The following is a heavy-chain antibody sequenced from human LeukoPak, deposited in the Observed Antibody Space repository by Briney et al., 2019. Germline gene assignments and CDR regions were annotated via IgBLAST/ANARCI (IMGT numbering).Heavy chain of an antibody. D-gene: IGHD3-10*01. CDR3: VLAGSGSYYFDY. CDR2: IYPGDSDT. V-gene: IGHV5-51*01. CDR1: GYRFTNYW. J-gene: IGHJ4*02. Sequence: TAGESLKISCKGFGYRFTNYWIGWVRQMPGKGLEWMGIIYPGDSDTRYSPSFQGQVTISADKSINTAYLQWSSLKASDTAMYYCVLAGSGSYYFDYWGQGILVTVSS.